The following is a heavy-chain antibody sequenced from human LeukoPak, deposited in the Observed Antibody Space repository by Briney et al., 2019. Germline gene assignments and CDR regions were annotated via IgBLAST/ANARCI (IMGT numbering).Heavy chain of an antibody. CDR3: ARDSVPLLAAIDY. CDR1: GYTFTGYY. D-gene: IGHD5-24*01. V-gene: IGHV1-2*02. CDR2: INPNSGGT. Sequence: GSVKVSCKASGYTFTGYYMHWVRQAPGQGLEWMGWINPNSGGTKYAQKFQGRVTMTRDTSISTAYMELSRLTSDDTAVYYCARDSVPLLAAIDYWGQGTLVTVSS. J-gene: IGHJ4*02.